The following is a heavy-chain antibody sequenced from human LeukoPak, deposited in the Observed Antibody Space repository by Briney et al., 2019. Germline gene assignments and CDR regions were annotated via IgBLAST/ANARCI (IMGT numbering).Heavy chain of an antibody. Sequence: ASVKVSCKDSGYTFTSYAMNWVRQAPGQGLEWMGWINPNSGGTKYAQKFQGRVTMTEDTSTDTAYMELSSLRSEDTAVYYCATVRLGDTNIAAAGTDRRHFDYWGQGTLVTVSS. D-gene: IGHD6-13*01. CDR3: ATVRLGDTNIAAAGTDRRHFDY. CDR1: GYTFTSYA. J-gene: IGHJ4*02. CDR2: INPNSGGT. V-gene: IGHV1-8*02.